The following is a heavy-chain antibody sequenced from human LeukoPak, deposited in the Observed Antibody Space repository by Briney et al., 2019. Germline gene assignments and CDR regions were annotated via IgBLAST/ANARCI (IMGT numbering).Heavy chain of an antibody. CDR3: AREQAEIIAVDPLYYFDY. Sequence: PGGSLRLSCAASGFTFSSYGMHWVRQAPGKGLEWVAVIWYDGGNKYYADSVKGRFTISRDNSKNTLYLQMNSLRAEDTAVYYCAREQAEIIAVDPLYYFDYWGQGTLVTVSS. D-gene: IGHD6-19*01. V-gene: IGHV3-33*01. CDR2: IWYDGGNK. J-gene: IGHJ4*02. CDR1: GFTFSSYG.